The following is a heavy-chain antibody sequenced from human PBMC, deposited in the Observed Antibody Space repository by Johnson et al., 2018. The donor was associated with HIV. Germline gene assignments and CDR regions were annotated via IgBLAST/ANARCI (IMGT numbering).Heavy chain of an antibody. J-gene: IGHJ3*01. CDR2: ISYDGSNK. CDR1: GFTFSSYP. CDR3: ARDGRDLVTRGSFDV. V-gene: IGHV3-30*04. D-gene: IGHD3-9*01. Sequence: QVQLVESGGGVVQPGRSLRLSCAASGFTFSSYPMHWVRQAPGKGLEWVAVISYDGSNKYYADSVKGRVTISRDNSKNTLSLQMSSLRPEDTAVYYCARDGRDLVTRGSFDVWGQGTVVTVSS.